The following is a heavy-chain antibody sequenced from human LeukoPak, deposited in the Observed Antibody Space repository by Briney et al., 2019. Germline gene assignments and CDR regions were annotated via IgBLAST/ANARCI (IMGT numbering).Heavy chain of an antibody. CDR3: ARDRNPGRFQH. D-gene: IGHD2/OR15-2a*01. V-gene: IGHV4-31*03. Sequence: SEPLSLTCTVSGGSISSGGYYWSWIRQHPGKGLEWIGYIYYSGSTYYNPSLKSRVTISVDTSKNQFSLKLSSVTAADTAVYYCARDRNPGRFQHWGQGTLVTVSS. CDR1: GGSISSGGYY. J-gene: IGHJ1*01. CDR2: IYYSGST.